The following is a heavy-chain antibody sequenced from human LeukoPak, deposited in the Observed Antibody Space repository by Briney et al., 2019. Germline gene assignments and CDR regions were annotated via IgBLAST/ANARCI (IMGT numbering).Heavy chain of an antibody. CDR2: NYWDDDK. J-gene: IGHJ5*02. CDR3: ARSKMVRGVIISSAPNWFDP. Sequence: SGPTPVNPTQTLTLTCTFSGFALSTSGVGVDWIRQPPGKALEWLALNYWDDDKRYSPSLKSRLTITKDTSKNQVVLTMTNMDPVDTATYYCARSKMVRGVIISSAPNWFDPWGQGTLVTVSS. V-gene: IGHV2-5*02. D-gene: IGHD3-10*01. CDR1: GFALSTSGVG.